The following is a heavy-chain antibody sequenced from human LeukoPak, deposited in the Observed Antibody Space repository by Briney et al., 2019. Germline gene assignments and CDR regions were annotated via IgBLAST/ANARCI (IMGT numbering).Heavy chain of an antibody. CDR3: AHGYYDILTGYYSGPDY. CDR1: GFSLSTSGVG. Sequence: GPTLVNPPQTLTLTCTFSGFSLSTSGVGVGWIRQPPGKALEWLALIYWNDDKRYSPSLKNRLTITKDTSKNQVVLTMTNMDPVDTATYYCAHGYYDILTGYYSGPDYWGQGTLVTVSS. CDR2: IYWNDDK. J-gene: IGHJ4*02. V-gene: IGHV2-5*01. D-gene: IGHD3-9*01.